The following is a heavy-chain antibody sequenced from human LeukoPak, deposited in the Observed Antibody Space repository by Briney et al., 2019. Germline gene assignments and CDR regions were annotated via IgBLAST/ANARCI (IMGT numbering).Heavy chain of an antibody. Sequence: PSETLSLTCSVSGGSISSYYWSWIRQPPGKGLEWIGYTYYSGSTNYNPSLKSRVTISVDTSKNQFSLKLSSVTAADTAMYYCADYVWGSYRAFQHWGQGTLVTVSS. J-gene: IGHJ1*01. CDR2: TYYSGST. CDR1: GGSISSYY. CDR3: ADYVWGSYRAFQH. V-gene: IGHV4-59*01. D-gene: IGHD3-16*02.